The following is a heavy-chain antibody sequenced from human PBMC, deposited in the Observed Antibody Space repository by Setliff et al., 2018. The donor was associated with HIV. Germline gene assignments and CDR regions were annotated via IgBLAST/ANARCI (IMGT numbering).Heavy chain of an antibody. Sequence: SETLSLTCTVSGGSITSSSYCWGWVRQPPGKGLEWIGSVCYSGSTYYSGRTYPSPSLKSRVTISLDTSKNQFSLELTSLTAADTAVYFCASEFQLGADTPEIDYWGQGTLVTVSS. J-gene: IGHJ4*02. CDR3: ASEFQLGADTPEIDY. CDR1: GGSITSSSYC. D-gene: IGHD3-16*01. V-gene: IGHV4-39*07. CDR2: VCYSGST.